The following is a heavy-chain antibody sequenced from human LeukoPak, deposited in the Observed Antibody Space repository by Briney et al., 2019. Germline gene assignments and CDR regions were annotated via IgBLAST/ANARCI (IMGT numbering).Heavy chain of an antibody. V-gene: IGHV3-23*01. J-gene: IGHJ4*02. D-gene: IGHD1-26*01. CDR1: GFTFNSYA. CDR3: AKDWGSGSYPPDY. CDR2: IRGSGGST. Sequence: GGSLRLSCAASGFTFNSYAMSWVRQAPGKGLEWVSVIRGSGGSTYYADSVKGRFTISRDNSKNTLYLQMNSLRAEDTAVYYCAKDWGSGSYPPDYWGQGTLVTVSS.